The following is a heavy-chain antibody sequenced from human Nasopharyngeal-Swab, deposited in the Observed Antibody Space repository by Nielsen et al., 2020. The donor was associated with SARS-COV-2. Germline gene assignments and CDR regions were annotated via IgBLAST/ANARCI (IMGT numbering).Heavy chain of an antibody. Sequence: GESLKISCAASGFTFSSYDMHWVRQATGKGLEWVSAIGTAGDTYYPGSVKGRFTIPRENAKNSLYLQMNSLRAGDTAAYYCAREGSTGYYYGMDVWGQGTTVTVSS. D-gene: IGHD1-1*01. J-gene: IGHJ6*02. CDR3: AREGSTGYYYGMDV. V-gene: IGHV3-13*04. CDR2: IGTAGDT. CDR1: GFTFSSYD.